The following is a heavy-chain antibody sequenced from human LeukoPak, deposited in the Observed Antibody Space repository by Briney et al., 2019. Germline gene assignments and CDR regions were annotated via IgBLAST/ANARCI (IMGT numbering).Heavy chain of an antibody. V-gene: IGHV3-74*01. Sequence: QPGGSLRLSCAASGFTFSSYWMHWVRQAPGKGLVRVSRISSDGSSTSYADSVKGRFTIFRDNAKNTLYLQMNSLGAEDTAVYYCARALPPSVNTPWKWGQGTQVTVSS. CDR2: ISSDGSST. CDR1: GFTFSSYW. CDR3: ARALPPSVNTPWK. D-gene: IGHD1-1*01. J-gene: IGHJ4*02.